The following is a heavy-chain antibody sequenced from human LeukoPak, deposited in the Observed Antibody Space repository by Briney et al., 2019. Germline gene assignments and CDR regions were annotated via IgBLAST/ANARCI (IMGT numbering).Heavy chain of an antibody. CDR3: AGTNYDILTGYRGYYFDY. Sequence: SETLSLTCAVYGGSFSGYYWSWIRQPPGKGLEWIGEINHSRSTNYNPSLKSRVTISVDTSKNQFSLKLSSVTAADTVMYYCAGTNYDILTGYRGYYFDYWGQGTLVTVSS. CDR1: GGSFSGYY. V-gene: IGHV4-34*01. CDR2: INHSRST. J-gene: IGHJ4*02. D-gene: IGHD3-9*01.